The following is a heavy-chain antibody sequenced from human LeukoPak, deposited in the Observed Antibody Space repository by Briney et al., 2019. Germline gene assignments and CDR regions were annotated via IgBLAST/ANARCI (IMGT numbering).Heavy chain of an antibody. D-gene: IGHD5-12*01. CDR3: ARSRAIEATIDLHLDY. CDR2: INHSGST. V-gene: IGHV4-34*01. J-gene: IGHJ4*02. CDR1: GGSFSGYY. Sequence: PSETLSLTCAVYGGSFSGYYWSWIRQPPGKGLEWIGEINHSGSTNYNPSLKSRVTISVDTSKSQFSLKLSSVTAADTAVYYCARSRAIEATIDLHLDYWGQGTLVTVSS.